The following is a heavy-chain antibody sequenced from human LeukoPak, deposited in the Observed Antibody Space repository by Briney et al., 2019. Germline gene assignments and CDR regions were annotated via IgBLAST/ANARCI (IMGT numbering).Heavy chain of an antibody. CDR1: GGSVSSGSYY. D-gene: IGHD6-19*01. J-gene: IGHJ6*02. CDR2: IYYSGST. V-gene: IGHV4-61*01. CDR3: ARVAAYYYYGMDV. Sequence: PSGTLSLTCTVSGGSVSSGSYYWSWIRQPPGKGLEWIGYIYYSGSTNYNPSLKSRVTISVDTSKNQFSLKLSSVTAADTAVYYCARVAAYYYYGMDVWGQGTTVTVSS.